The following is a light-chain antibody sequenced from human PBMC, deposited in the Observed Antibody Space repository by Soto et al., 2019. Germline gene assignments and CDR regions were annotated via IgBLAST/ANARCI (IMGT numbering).Light chain of an antibody. CDR2: DAS. J-gene: IGKJ4*01. Sequence: EIVLTQSPATLSLSPGERATLACRASQSVSSYLAWYQQKPGQAPRLLIYDASNRATGIPARFSGSGSGTDFTLTISSLEPEDSAVYYCQQRSNWPLTFGGGTTGDIK. CDR3: QQRSNWPLT. V-gene: IGKV3-11*01. CDR1: QSVSSY.